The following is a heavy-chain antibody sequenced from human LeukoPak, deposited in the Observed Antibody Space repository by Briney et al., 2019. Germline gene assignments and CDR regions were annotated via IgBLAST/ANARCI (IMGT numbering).Heavy chain of an antibody. CDR3: ARDSSWIRGLSVTDFDY. Sequence: GGSLRLSCAASGFTFSSYLMSWVRQAPGKGLEWVANIREDGSDKYYVDSVKGRFTISRDNAKRSVYLQMNSLRAEDTAVYYCARDSSWIRGLSVTDFDYWGQGTLVTVSS. CDR2: IREDGSDK. CDR1: GFTFSSYL. D-gene: IGHD3-10*01. V-gene: IGHV3-7*01. J-gene: IGHJ4*02.